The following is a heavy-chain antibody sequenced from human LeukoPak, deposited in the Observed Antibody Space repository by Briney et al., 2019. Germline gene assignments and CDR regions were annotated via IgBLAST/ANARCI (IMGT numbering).Heavy chain of an antibody. CDR3: ARHRTGTVTTRRRYYFDY. J-gene: IGHJ4*02. V-gene: IGHV4-34*01. CDR2: INHSGST. D-gene: IGHD4-17*01. CDR1: GGSFSGYY. Sequence: SETLSLTCAVYGGSFSGYYWSWIGQPPGKGLEWIGEINHSGSTNYNPSLKSRVTISVDTSKNQFSLKLSSVTAADTAVYYCARHRTGTVTTRRRYYFDYWGQGTLVTVSS.